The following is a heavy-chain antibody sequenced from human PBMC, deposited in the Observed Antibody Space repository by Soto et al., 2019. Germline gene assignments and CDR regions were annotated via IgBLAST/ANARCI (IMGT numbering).Heavy chain of an antibody. D-gene: IGHD3-3*01. V-gene: IGHV3-21*01. CDR3: ARDAYYDFWSGYYTVDAFDI. CDR1: GFTFSSYS. J-gene: IGHJ3*02. Sequence: GGSLRLSCAASGFTFSSYSMNWVRQAPGKGLEWVSSISSSSSYIYYADSVKGRFTISRDNAKNPLYLQMNSLRAEDTAVYYCARDAYYDFWSGYYTVDAFDIWGQGTMVTVSS. CDR2: ISSSSSYI.